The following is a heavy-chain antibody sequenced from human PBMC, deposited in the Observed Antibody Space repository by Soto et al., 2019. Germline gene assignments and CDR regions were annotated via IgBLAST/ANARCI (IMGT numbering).Heavy chain of an antibody. CDR3: ARGDYYGSGSYYTDYYGMDV. D-gene: IGHD3-10*01. J-gene: IGHJ6*02. Sequence: GGALRLSCAASGFTFSSYGMHWVRQAPGKGLEWVAVIWYDGSNKYYADSVKGRYTISRDNSKNTLYLQMNSLRSEDTAVYYCARGDYYGSGSYYTDYYGMDVWGQGTTVTV. CDR1: GFTFSSYG. V-gene: IGHV3-33*01. CDR2: IWYDGSNK.